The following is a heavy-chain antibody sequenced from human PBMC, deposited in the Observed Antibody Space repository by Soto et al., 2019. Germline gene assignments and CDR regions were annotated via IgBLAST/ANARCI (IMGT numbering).Heavy chain of an antibody. CDR3: ARHGPGGSYSDY. J-gene: IGHJ4*02. CDR1: GDSISSGDYY. V-gene: IGHV4-39*01. D-gene: IGHD1-26*01. CDR2: IYYSGST. Sequence: PSETLSLTFTVSGDSISSGDYYWSWIRQPPGKGLEWIGSIYYSGSTYYNPSLKSRVTISVDTSKNQFSLKLSSVTAADTAVYYCARHGPGGSYSDYWGQGTLVTVSS.